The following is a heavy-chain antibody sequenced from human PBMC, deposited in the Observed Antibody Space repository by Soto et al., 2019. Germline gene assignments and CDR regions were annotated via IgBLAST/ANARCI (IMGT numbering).Heavy chain of an antibody. V-gene: IGHV4-59*01. J-gene: IGHJ3*02. CDR1: GGSISSYY. Sequence: SETLSLTCTVSGGSISSYYWSWIRQPPGKGLEWIGYIYYSGSTNYNPSLKSRVTISVDTSKNQFSLKLSSVTAADTAVYYCAREYPIAARPLDAFDIRGQGIMVTVSS. CDR3: AREYPIAARPLDAFDI. D-gene: IGHD6-6*01. CDR2: IYYSGST.